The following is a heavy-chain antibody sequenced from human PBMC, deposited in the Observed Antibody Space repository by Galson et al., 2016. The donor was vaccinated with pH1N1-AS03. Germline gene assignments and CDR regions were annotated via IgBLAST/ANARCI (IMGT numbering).Heavy chain of an antibody. Sequence: SLRLSCAASGFTFDNYAIHWVRQAPGKGLEWVAGISWNSGSIGYADSVKDRFTISRDNAKNSLFLQMNSLRAEDTAFYYCARGDGIPEAGAGFDFWGQGTLVTVSS. CDR2: ISWNSGSI. D-gene: IGHD6-19*01. CDR1: GFTFDNYA. V-gene: IGHV3-9*01. CDR3: ARGDGIPEAGAGFDF. J-gene: IGHJ4*02.